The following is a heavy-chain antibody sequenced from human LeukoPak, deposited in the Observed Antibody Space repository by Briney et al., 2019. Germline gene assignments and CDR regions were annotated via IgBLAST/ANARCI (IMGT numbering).Heavy chain of an antibody. CDR3: ARGRRSSGRHDAFDI. J-gene: IGHJ3*02. V-gene: IGHV4-59*01. D-gene: IGHD1-26*01. CDR1: GGSISSYY. Sequence: PSETLSFTCTVSGGSISSYYWSWIRQPPGKGLEWIGYIDYSGSTNYNPSLKSRVTISLDRSKIQFSVKLSSVTTADTAVYYCARGRRSSGRHDAFDIRGQGTMVTVSS. CDR2: IDYSGST.